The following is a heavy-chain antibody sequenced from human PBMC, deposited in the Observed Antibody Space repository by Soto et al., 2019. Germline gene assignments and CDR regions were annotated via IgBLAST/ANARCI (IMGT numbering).Heavy chain of an antibody. J-gene: IGHJ4*02. CDR1: GFTFSSYG. CDR2: IWYDGSNK. Sequence: QVQLVESGGGVVQPGRSLRLSCAASGFTFSSYGMHWVRQAPGKGLEWVAVIWYDGSNKFYEDSVKGRFTISRDNSKNTLYLQMNSLRAEDTAVYYCARDGGDYDFWNGYYFDYWGQGTLVTVSS. CDR3: ARDGGDYDFWNGYYFDY. V-gene: IGHV3-33*01. D-gene: IGHD3-3*01.